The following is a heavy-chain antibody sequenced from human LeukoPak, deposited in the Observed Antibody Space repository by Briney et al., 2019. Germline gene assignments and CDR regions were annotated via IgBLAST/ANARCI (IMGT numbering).Heavy chain of an antibody. CDR1: GVSISSGDYY. V-gene: IGHV4-30-4*01. CDR3: ARAITIFGVGPYGMDV. D-gene: IGHD3-3*01. Sequence: PSQTLSLTCTVSGVSISSGDYYWGWIRQRQGKGLEWIGYIYYSGSSYYNPSLKSRVTISVDTSTNQFSLKLSSVTAADTAVYYCARAITIFGVGPYGMDVWGQGTTVTVSS. CDR2: IYYSGSS. J-gene: IGHJ6*02.